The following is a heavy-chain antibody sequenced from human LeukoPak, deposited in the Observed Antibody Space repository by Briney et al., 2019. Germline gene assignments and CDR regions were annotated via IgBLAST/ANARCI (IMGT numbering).Heavy chain of an antibody. Sequence: PSETLSLTCTVSGGSISTYYWSWIRQPAGKGLEWIGLISASGSTIYNPSLKSRVTMSVDTSKNQFSLRVTSVTAADTAMYYCARVTSGGRHTIFYMDVWGNGTTVTVSS. CDR2: ISASGST. CDR1: GGSISTYY. CDR3: ARVTSGGRHTIFYMDV. V-gene: IGHV4-4*07. D-gene: IGHD3-9*01. J-gene: IGHJ6*03.